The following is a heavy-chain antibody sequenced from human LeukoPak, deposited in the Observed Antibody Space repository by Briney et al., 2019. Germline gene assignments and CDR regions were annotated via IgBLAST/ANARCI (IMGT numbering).Heavy chain of an antibody. J-gene: IGHJ5*02. Sequence: SVKVSCKTSGYTFTCYYIHWVRQAPGQGLEWMGGIIPIFGTANYAQKFQGRVTITADESKSTAYMELSSLRSEDTAVYYCARGGGYCSGGSCYNWFDPWGQGTLVTVST. CDR1: GYTFTCYY. D-gene: IGHD2-15*01. V-gene: IGHV1-69*13. CDR2: IIPIFGTA. CDR3: ARGGGYCSGGSCYNWFDP.